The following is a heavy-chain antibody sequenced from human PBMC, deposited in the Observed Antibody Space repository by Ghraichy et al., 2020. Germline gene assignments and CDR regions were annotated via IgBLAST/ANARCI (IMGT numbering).Heavy chain of an antibody. J-gene: IGHJ4*02. Sequence: GGSLRLSCAASGFTFSSYWMSWVRQAPGKGLEWVANIKQDGSEKYYVDSVKGRFTISRDNAKNSLYLQMNSLRAEDTAVYYCARDSGGSGSYPFDYWGQGTLVTVSS. CDR2: IKQDGSEK. CDR3: ARDSGGSGSYPFDY. CDR1: GFTFSSYW. D-gene: IGHD3-10*01. V-gene: IGHV3-7*03.